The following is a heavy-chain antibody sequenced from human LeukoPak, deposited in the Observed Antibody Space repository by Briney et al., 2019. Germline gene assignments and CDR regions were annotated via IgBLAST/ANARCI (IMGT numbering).Heavy chain of an antibody. CDR3: ARGHHYYDSSAYYY. CDR2: INSDGSTT. V-gene: IGHV3-74*01. J-gene: IGHJ4*02. D-gene: IGHD3-22*01. Sequence: GSLRLSCAASGFTFISYWMHWVRQAPGKGLVWVSRINSDGSTTSYAASVKGRFTISRDTAKNTLYLQMNSLRAEDTAVYYCARGHHYYDSSAYYYWGQGTLVTVSS. CDR1: GFTFISYW.